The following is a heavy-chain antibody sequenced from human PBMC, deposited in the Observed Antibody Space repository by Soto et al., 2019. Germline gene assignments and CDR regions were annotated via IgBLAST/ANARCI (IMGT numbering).Heavy chain of an antibody. CDR1: GYTFTSYA. D-gene: IGHD3-16*01. Sequence: GASLKVSCKASGYTFTSYAMHWVRQAPGQRLEWMGWINAGNGNTKYSQKFQGRVTITRDTSASTAYMELSSLRSEDTAVYYCATVYTAAWSTHNYYYMDVWGKGTTVTVSS. V-gene: IGHV1-3*01. J-gene: IGHJ6*03. CDR2: INAGNGNT. CDR3: ATVYTAAWSTHNYYYMDV.